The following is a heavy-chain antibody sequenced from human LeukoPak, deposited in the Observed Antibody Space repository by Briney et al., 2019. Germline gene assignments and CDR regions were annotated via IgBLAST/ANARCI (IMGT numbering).Heavy chain of an antibody. CDR2: IGTAGDT. V-gene: IGHV3-13*01. D-gene: IGHD2-2*01. Sequence: GGSLRLSCAASGFTLSSYDMHWVRQARGKGLEWVSAIGTAGDTYYPGSVKGRFTISRENAKNSLYLQMNSLRAGDTAVYYCARDRTGCSSTSCYDWYFDLWGRGTLVTVSS. CDR1: GFTLSSYD. J-gene: IGHJ2*01. CDR3: ARDRTGCSSTSCYDWYFDL.